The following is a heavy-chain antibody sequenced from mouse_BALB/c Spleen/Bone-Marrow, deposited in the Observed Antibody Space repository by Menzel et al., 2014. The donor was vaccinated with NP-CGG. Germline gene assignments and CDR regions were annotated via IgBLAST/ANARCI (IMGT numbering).Heavy chain of an antibody. Sequence: EVQLQESGTVLARPGASVKMSCKASGYSFTSYWMHWVKQRPGQGLEWIGAIYPGNSNTNYNQKFTGKAKLTAVTSASTAYMELSSLTNEYSAVYYCTVSLTLYYFDYWGQGTTLTVSS. CDR2: IYPGNSNT. J-gene: IGHJ2*01. D-gene: IGHD5-1*01. CDR1: GYSFTSYW. V-gene: IGHV1-5*01. CDR3: TVSLTLYYFDY.